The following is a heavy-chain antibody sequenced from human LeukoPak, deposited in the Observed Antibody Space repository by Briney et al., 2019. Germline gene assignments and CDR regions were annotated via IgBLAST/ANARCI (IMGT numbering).Heavy chain of an antibody. CDR3: ARQLVRRYYYYMDV. CDR2: IIPIFATT. Sequence: SVKVSCKASGGTFSSYTISWVRQAPGQGLEWMGGIIPIFATTNFAQKFQGRVTITADESTSTAYMELSSLRSEDTAVYYCARQLVRRYYYYMDVWGKGTTVTVSS. J-gene: IGHJ6*03. D-gene: IGHD1-1*01. CDR1: GGTFSSYT. V-gene: IGHV1-69*13.